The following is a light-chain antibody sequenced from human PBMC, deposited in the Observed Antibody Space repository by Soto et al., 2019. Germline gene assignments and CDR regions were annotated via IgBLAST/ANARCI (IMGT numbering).Light chain of an antibody. CDR3: LQYDDWHRT. CDR2: GAS. CDR1: QSVSNN. J-gene: IGKJ1*01. V-gene: IGKV3-15*01. Sequence: EIVMTQSPAILSVSPGDRATLSCRAGQSVSNNLAWYQQKPGQTPRLVIYGASNRATGVPARFSGSGSGTDFTLTISSLQSEDLAVYYCLQYDDWHRTFGQGTKVEIK.